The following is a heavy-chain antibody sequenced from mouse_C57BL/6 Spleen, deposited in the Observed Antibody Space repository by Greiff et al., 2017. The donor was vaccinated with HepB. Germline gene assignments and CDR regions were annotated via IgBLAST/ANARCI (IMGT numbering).Heavy chain of an antibody. CDR1: GFNIKDYY. V-gene: IGHV14-2*01. CDR3: ARGSNWDEGDYFDY. D-gene: IGHD4-1*01. CDR2: IDPEDGET. Sequence: DVKLVESGAELVKPGASVKLSCTASGFNIKDYYMHWVKQRTEQGLEWIGRIDPEDGETKYAPKFQGKATITADTSSNTAYLQLSSLTSEDTAVYYCARGSNWDEGDYFDYWGQGTTLTVSS. J-gene: IGHJ2*01.